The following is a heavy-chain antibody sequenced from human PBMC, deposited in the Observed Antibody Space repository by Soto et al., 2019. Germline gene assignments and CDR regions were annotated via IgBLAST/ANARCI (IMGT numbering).Heavy chain of an antibody. D-gene: IGHD2-8*01. CDR2: IKQDGSEK. V-gene: IGHV3-7*01. CDR1: GFTFSSYW. CDR3: ARGGDVVMVYGVFYYHYGMDV. J-gene: IGHJ6*02. Sequence: EVQLVESGGGLVQPGGSLRLSCAASGFTFSSYWMSWVRQAPGKGLEWVANIKQDGSEKYYVDSVKGRFTISRDNAKNSLCLQMNSLRAEDTAVYYCARGGDVVMVYGVFYYHYGMDVWGQGTTVTVSS.